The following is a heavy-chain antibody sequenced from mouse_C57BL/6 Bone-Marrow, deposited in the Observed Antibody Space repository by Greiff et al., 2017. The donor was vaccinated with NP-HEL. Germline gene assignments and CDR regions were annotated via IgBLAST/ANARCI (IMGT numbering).Heavy chain of an antibody. CDR3: ARGGYYGSSFYAMDY. J-gene: IGHJ4*01. D-gene: IGHD1-1*01. CDR2: LSDGGSYP. CDR1: GFTFRSYA. V-gene: IGHV5-4*01. Sequence: EVHLVESGGGLVKPGGSLKLSCAASGFTFRSYAMSWVRQTPEKRLGWVATLSDGGSYPYYPDNLKGRLTISRDNAKNNLYLQMSHRKSEDTAMYYCARGGYYGSSFYAMDYWGQGTSVTVSS.